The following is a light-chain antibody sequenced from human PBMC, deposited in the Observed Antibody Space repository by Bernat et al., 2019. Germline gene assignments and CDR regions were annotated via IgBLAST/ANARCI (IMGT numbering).Light chain of an antibody. Sequence: QAGLTQPPSVSKGLRQTATLTCTGNSNNVGNEGATWLQQHQRHPPKLLSYRNNNRPSGISERLSASRSGNTASLTITGLQPEDEAEYCCSAWDSSLTAWVFGGGTKLTVL. CDR3: SAWDSSLTAWV. J-gene: IGLJ3*02. CDR2: RNN. V-gene: IGLV10-54*01. CDR1: SNNVGNEG.